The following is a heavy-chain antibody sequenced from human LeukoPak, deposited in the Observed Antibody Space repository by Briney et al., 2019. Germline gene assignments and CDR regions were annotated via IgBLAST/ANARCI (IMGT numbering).Heavy chain of an antibody. D-gene: IGHD6-19*01. CDR1: GFTFSTFA. CDR2: ISGDGGAT. J-gene: IGHJ4*02. Sequence: GGPLRLSCAASGFTFSTFALNWVRQAPGKGLEWFPTISGDGGATHYADSVKGRFTISRANSKNTLFLQMNSLRAEDTAVYYCAKSGSRDWDYFEFWGQGTLVTASS. CDR3: AKSGSRDWDYFEF. V-gene: IGHV3-23*01.